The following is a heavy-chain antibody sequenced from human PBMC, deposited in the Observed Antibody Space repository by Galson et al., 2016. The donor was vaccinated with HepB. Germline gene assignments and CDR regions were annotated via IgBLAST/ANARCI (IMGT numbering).Heavy chain of an antibody. CDR1: GFTFIRHN. CDR2: IKQDGSEK. J-gene: IGHJ4*02. CDR3: AREGPRRISVAKMGFFDY. Sequence: SLRLSCAASGFTFIRHNMDWVRQAPGKGLEWVANIKQDGSEKYYGDSVKGRFTISRDNARNSVYLQMNNLRVDDTAVYYCAREGPRRISVAKMGFFDYWGRGSLVTVSS. D-gene: IGHD2-15*01. V-gene: IGHV3-7*01.